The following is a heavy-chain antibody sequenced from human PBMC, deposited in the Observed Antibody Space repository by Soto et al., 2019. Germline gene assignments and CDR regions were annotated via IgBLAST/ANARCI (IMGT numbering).Heavy chain of an antibody. J-gene: IGHJ5*02. Sequence: PSETLSLTCAVSGGSFSGYYWSWIRQPPGKGLEWIGEINHSGSTNYNPSLKSRVTISVDTSKNQFSLKLSSVTAADMAVYYCARGWGYDFWSGYSNWFDPWGQGTLVT. CDR3: ARGWGYDFWSGYSNWFDP. D-gene: IGHD3-3*01. V-gene: IGHV4-34*01. CDR1: GGSFSGYY. CDR2: INHSGST.